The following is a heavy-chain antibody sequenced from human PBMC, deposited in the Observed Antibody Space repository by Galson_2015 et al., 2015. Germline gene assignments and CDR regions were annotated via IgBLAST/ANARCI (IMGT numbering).Heavy chain of an antibody. D-gene: IGHD3-3*01. CDR2: ISGSGGNT. CDR1: GFIFSNYA. J-gene: IGHJ4*02. CDR3: TTDRATIFGVVTTQAFDY. V-gene: IGHV3-23*01. Sequence: SLRLSCAASGFIFSNYAMIWVRQAPGKGLEWVSAISGSGGNTFYADSVEGRFTISRDNSKNTLYLQMNSPKTEDTAVYYCTTDRATIFGVVTTQAFDYWGQGTLVTVSS.